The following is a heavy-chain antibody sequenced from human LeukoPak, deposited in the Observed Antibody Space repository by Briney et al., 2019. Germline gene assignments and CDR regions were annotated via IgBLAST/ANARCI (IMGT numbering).Heavy chain of an antibody. CDR3: AKDGSNYYYFDY. CDR1: GFTVSSNY. J-gene: IGHJ4*02. D-gene: IGHD4-11*01. Sequence: GGSLRLSCAASGFTVSSNYMSWVRQAPGKGLEWVSVIYSGGSTYYADSVKGRFTISRDNSKNTLYLQMNSLRAEDTAVYYCAKDGSNYYYFDYWGQGTLVTVSS. V-gene: IGHV3-66*01. CDR2: IYSGGST.